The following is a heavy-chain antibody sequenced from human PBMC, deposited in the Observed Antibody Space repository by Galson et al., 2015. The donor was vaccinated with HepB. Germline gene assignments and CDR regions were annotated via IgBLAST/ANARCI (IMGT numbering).Heavy chain of an antibody. CDR3: VRGTLAAGGTDH. CDR1: GFTFSIHW. V-gene: IGHV3-74*01. J-gene: IGHJ1*01. CDR2: TNPDGTYA. D-gene: IGHD6-13*01. Sequence: SLRLSCAASGFTFSIHWMHWVRQAPGKGLVWVSRTNPDGTYASYADFVKGRFTISRDNAKNTLYLQVYSLRAEDTAVYYCVRGTLAAGGTDHWGQGALVTVSS.